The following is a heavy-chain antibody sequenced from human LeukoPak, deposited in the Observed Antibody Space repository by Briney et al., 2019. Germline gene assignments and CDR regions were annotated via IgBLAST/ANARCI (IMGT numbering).Heavy chain of an antibody. V-gene: IGHV1-46*02. CDR2: INPTSGRT. J-gene: IGHJ3*02. CDR3: ASGGEFRGSAFDI. Sequence: ASVKISSKASTYIFNKYYIHWVRQAPGRGLEWMGIINPTSGRTSYAQNFQARVTMTRDMSTNTMYMDLSSLKSEDTAVYYCASGGEFRGSAFDIWGQGTTVIVSS. CDR1: TYIFNKYY. D-gene: IGHD3-10*01.